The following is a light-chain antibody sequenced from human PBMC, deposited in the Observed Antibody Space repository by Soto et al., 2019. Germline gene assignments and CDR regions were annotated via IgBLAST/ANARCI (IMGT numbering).Light chain of an antibody. CDR2: GAS. CDR1: QSVSSSY. Sequence: EIVLTQSPAILAFSPGDRATLSCRASQSVSSSYLAWYQHKPGQAPRLLIHGASSRVTGIPDRFSGSGSGTDFTLTITRLEPEDFAVYYCQQYQSLTFGGGIKVEIX. J-gene: IGKJ4*01. CDR3: QQYQSLT. V-gene: IGKV3-20*01.